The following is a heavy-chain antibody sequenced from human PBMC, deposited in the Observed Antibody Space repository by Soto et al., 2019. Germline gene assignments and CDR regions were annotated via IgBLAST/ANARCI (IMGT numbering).Heavy chain of an antibody. Sequence: SVKVSCKASGGTFSSYASSWVLQAPGQGLEWMGGVIPIFGTANYAQKFQGRVTITSDESTSTAYMELSSLRSEDTAVYYCARDPGYGGNYEGDYWGQGTLVTVSS. V-gene: IGHV1-69*13. CDR1: GGTFSSYA. CDR2: VIPIFGTA. J-gene: IGHJ4*02. D-gene: IGHD4-17*01. CDR3: ARDPGYGGNYEGDY.